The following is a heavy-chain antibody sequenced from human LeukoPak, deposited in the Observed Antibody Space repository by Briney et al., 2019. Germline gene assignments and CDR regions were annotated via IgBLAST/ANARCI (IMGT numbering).Heavy chain of an antibody. CDR1: GFTFSSYS. V-gene: IGHV3-21*01. J-gene: IGHJ6*03. Sequence: GGSLRLSCAASGFTFSSYSMNWVRQAPGKGLEWVSSISSSSSYIYYADSVRGRFTISRDNAKNSLYLQMNSLRAEDTAVYYCAKRAHNCSSTSCRYMDVWGKGTTVTVSS. CDR3: AKRAHNCSSTSCRYMDV. D-gene: IGHD2-2*01. CDR2: ISSSSSYI.